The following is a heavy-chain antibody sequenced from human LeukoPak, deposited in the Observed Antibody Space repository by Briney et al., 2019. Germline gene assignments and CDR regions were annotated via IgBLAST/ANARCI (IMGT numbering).Heavy chain of an antibody. J-gene: IGHJ6*02. CDR3: AKDEPFPSYSSSWIHYYYGMDV. D-gene: IGHD6-13*01. V-gene: IGHV3-23*01. CDR2: ISGSGGST. Sequence: GGSLRLSCAASGFTFSSYAMSWVRQAPGKGLEWVSAISGSGGSTYYADSVKGRFTISRDNSKNTLYLQVNSLRAEDTAVYYCAKDEPFPSYSSSWIHYYYGMDVWGQGTTVTVSS. CDR1: GFTFSSYA.